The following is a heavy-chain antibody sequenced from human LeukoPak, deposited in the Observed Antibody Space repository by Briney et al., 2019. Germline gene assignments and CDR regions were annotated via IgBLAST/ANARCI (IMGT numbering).Heavy chain of an antibody. Sequence: GGSLRLSCAASGFTFSSYWMSWVRQAPGKGLEWVSVIYSGGSTYYADSVKGRFTISRDNSKNTLYLQMNSLRAEDTAVYYCARDSYYYYYMDVWGKGTTVTVSS. CDR3: ARDSYYYYYMDV. J-gene: IGHJ6*03. CDR2: IYSGGST. V-gene: IGHV3-53*01. CDR1: GFTFSSYW.